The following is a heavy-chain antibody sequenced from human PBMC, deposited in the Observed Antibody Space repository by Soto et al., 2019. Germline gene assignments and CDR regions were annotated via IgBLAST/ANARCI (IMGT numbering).Heavy chain of an antibody. J-gene: IGHJ4*02. Sequence: SETLSLTCAVYGGSFSGYYWSWIRQPPGKGLEWIGEINHSGSTNYNPSLKSRVTISVDTSKNQFSLKLSSVTAADTAVYYCARGRTYCSSTSCYVSGYMRYFDYWGQGTLVTVSS. D-gene: IGHD2-2*01. V-gene: IGHV4-34*01. CDR2: INHSGST. CDR1: GGSFSGYY. CDR3: ARGRTYCSSTSCYVSGYMRYFDY.